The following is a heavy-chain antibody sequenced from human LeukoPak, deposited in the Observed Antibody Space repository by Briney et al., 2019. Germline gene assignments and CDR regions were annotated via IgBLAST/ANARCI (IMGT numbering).Heavy chain of an antibody. J-gene: IGHJ4*02. CDR2: IKSDGSST. CDR1: GFTFNNYW. V-gene: IGHV3-74*01. Sequence: PGGSLRLSCAASGFTFNNYWMHWVRQAPGKGLVWVSRIKSDGSSTSYADSVKGRFTISRDNAKNTLYLQMNSLRAEDTAVYYCARGDEWELLPDYWGQGTLVTVSS. CDR3: ARGDEWELLPDY. D-gene: IGHD1-26*01.